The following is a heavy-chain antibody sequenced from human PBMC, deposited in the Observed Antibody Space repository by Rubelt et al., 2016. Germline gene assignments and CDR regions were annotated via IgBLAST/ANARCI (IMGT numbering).Heavy chain of an antibody. CDR2: VYYGGDT. V-gene: IGHV3-53*01. Sequence: VRQAPGKGLEWVSIVYYGGDTYYADSVKGRSTISRDNAKNSLYLQMNSPRDEDTAVYYCARAGAGSRHIDYGGQGTLVTVSS. J-gene: IGHJ4*02. D-gene: IGHD6-13*01. CDR3: ARAGAGSRHIDY.